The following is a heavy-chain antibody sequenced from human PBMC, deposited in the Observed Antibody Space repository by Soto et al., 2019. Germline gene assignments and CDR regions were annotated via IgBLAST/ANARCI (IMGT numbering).Heavy chain of an antibody. CDR2: ISTSTGNT. J-gene: IGHJ4*02. D-gene: IGHD5-12*01. CDR3: ARSPRVIVAAKGTLDY. V-gene: IGHV1-18*04. CDR1: GYTFTTFG. Sequence: QVQLVQSGGEVKKPGASVKVSCKASGYTFTTFGITWVRQAPGQGLEWMGWISTSTGNTNYAQKLQDRVTLTTDTSTRPAYLELRSLTSDDTAVYYCARSPRVIVAAKGTLDYWGQGTLVTVSS.